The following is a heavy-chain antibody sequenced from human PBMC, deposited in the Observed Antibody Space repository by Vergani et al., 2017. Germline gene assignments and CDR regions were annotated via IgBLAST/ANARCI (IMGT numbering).Heavy chain of an antibody. CDR2: IYYSGST. D-gene: IGHD5-12*01. V-gene: IGHV4-59*01. CDR1: GGSISSYY. J-gene: IGHJ6*02. Sequence: QVQLQESGPGLVKPSETLSLTCTVSGGSISSYYWSWIRQPPGKGLEWIGYIYYSGSTNYNPSLKSRVTISVDTSKNQFSLKLSSVTAADTAVYYCARRSQSRYETYYYYGRDVWGQGTTVTVSS. CDR3: ARRSQSRYETYYYYGRDV.